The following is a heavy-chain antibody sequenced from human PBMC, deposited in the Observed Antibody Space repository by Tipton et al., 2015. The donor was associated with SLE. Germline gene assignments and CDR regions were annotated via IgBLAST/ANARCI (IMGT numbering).Heavy chain of an antibody. V-gene: IGHV4-38-2*02. CDR3: AREWDLAAAGTHEGS. Sequence: TLSLTCTVSGYSISSGYYWGWIRQPPGKGLEWIGEINHSGSTNYNPSLKSRVTISVDTSKNQFSLKLSSVTAADTAVYYCAREWDLAAAGTHEGSWGQGTLVTVSS. J-gene: IGHJ5*02. D-gene: IGHD6-13*01. CDR1: GYSISSGYY. CDR2: INHSGST.